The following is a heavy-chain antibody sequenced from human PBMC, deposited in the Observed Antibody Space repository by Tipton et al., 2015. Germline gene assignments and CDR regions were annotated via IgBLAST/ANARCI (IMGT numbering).Heavy chain of an antibody. CDR3: ARDTPAAGINPDVFDI. Sequence: TLSLTCTVSGGSISSSTYYWDWIRQPPGKGLEWIGSMYYSGSTYYKPSLKSRVTISVDTSKSQFSLKMRSVTAADTAVYYCARDTPAAGINPDVFDIWGQGTMVIVSS. D-gene: IGHD6-13*01. V-gene: IGHV4-39*07. CDR1: GGSISSSTYY. CDR2: MYYSGST. J-gene: IGHJ3*02.